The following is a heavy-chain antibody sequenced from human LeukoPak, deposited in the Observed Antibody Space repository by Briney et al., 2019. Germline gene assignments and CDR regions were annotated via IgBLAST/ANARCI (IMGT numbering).Heavy chain of an antibody. J-gene: IGHJ4*02. V-gene: IGHV5-51*01. CDR2: IYPGDSDT. Sequence: PGESLKTSCKGSGYSFTSYWIGWVRQMPGKGLEWMGIIYPGDSDTGYSPSFQGQVTISADKSISTAYLQWSSLKASDTAMYYCARGTYYYDSSGLYYFDYWGQGTLVTVSS. CDR1: GYSFTSYW. D-gene: IGHD3-22*01. CDR3: ARGTYYYDSSGLYYFDY.